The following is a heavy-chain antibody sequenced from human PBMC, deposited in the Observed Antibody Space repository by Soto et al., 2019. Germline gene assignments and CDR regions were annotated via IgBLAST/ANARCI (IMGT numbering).Heavy chain of an antibody. D-gene: IGHD3-10*01. CDR3: ARVAGYGSGSRHFDS. CDR1: TYTLSTFG. V-gene: IGHV1-18*01. CDR2: SVATSGNT. J-gene: IGHJ4*02. Sequence: QVQLVQSAAEVAEPGASVKLSCKASTYTLSTFGLSWVRQAPGQGLEWMGWSVATSGNTIYAQNFQGRVTVTTDRSTNTGYLEPRSLTSDDTALYYCARVAGYGSGSRHFDSWGQGTLVTVSS.